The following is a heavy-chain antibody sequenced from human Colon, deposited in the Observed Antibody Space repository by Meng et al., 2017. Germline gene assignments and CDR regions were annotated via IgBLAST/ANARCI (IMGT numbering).Heavy chain of an antibody. CDR3: ARDDTFYGSGNYPVEY. CDR2: ISHDGSET. Sequence: GESLKISCAASGFTFRSFAMHWVRQAPGKGLECVAFISHDGSETYYADSAKGRFTVSRDNATNTTYLEMNSLRAEDTAVYYCARDDTFYGSGNYPVEYWGQGTLVTVSS. D-gene: IGHD3-10*01. V-gene: IGHV3-30*04. J-gene: IGHJ4*02. CDR1: GFTFRSFA.